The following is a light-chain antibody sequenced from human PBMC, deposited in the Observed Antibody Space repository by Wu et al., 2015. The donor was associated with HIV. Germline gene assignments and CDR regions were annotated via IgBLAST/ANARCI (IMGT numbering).Light chain of an antibody. CDR2: DTS. CDR1: QSISTY. V-gene: IGKV3-11*01. J-gene: IGKJ4*01. Sequence: EIVMTQSPATLSASPGDRATLSCRASQSISTYLAWYQQKPGQAPRLLIYDTSNRATGIPARFSGSGSGTDFTLTISSLEPEDFAVYYCQQRIAWPLTFGGGTKVXIK. CDR3: QQRIAWPLT.